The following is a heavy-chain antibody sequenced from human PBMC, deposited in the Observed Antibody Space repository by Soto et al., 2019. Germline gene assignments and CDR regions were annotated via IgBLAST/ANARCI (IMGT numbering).Heavy chain of an antibody. CDR2: INPSGGST. CDR1: GYTFTSYY. J-gene: IGHJ4*02. CDR3: ARLADTAMVTGMCTNGVCYITDY. D-gene: IGHD2-8*01. V-gene: IGHV1-46*03. Sequence: QVQLVQSGAEVKKPGASVKVSCKASGYTFTSYYMHWVRQAPGQGLEWMGIINPSGGSTSYAQKFQGRVTMTRDTSTSTIYMELSSLRSEDTAVYYCARLADTAMVTGMCTNGVCYITDYWGQGTLVTVSS.